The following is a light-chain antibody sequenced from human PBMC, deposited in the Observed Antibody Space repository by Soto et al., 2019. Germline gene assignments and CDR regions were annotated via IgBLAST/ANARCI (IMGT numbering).Light chain of an antibody. CDR2: GAS. J-gene: IGKJ2*01. CDR3: HQYNNWPPYT. Sequence: EIVMTQSPATLSVSPGESAILSCRASQSVSTNLAWYQQKPGQAPRLLIYGASTRATGIPARFSGSGSGTEFTLTISSLQSEDFAVYYCHQYNNWPPYTFGQGTKLEIK. CDR1: QSVSTN. V-gene: IGKV3-15*01.